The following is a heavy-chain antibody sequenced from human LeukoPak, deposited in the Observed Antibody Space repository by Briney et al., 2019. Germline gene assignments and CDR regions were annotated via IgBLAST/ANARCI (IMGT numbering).Heavy chain of an antibody. CDR1: GGSISSYY. J-gene: IGHJ3*02. D-gene: IGHD6-13*01. V-gene: IGHV4-59*01. CDR3: ARGRRIAAAGDAFDI. Sequence: SETLSLTCTVSGGSISSYYWSWIRQPPGKGLEWIGYIYYSGSTNYNPSLKSRVTISVDTSKNQFSLKLSSVTAADTAVYYCARGRRIAAAGDAFDIWGQGTMVTVSS. CDR2: IYYSGST.